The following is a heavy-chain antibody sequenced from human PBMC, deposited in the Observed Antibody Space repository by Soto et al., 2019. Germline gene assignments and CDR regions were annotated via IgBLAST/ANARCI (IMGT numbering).Heavy chain of an antibody. V-gene: IGHV1-2*04. CDR3: ARDSRTAADIYYYYYVMDV. CDR2: INPNSGGT. D-gene: IGHD6-13*01. J-gene: IGHJ6*02. CDR1: GYTFTGYY. Sequence: GASVKVSCKASGYTFTGYYMHWVRQAPGQGLEWMGWINPNSGGTNYAQKFQGWVTMTRDTSISTAYMELSRLRSDDTAVYYCARDSRTAADIYYYYYVMDVWGQGTTVTVSS.